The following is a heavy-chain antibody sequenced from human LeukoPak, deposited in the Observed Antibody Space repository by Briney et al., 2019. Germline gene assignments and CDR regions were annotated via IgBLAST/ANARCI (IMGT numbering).Heavy chain of an antibody. V-gene: IGHV1-46*01. D-gene: IGHD6-13*01. J-gene: IGHJ3*02. CDR3: ARDLLGYSSSWPQNMAFDI. Sequence: GASVKVSCKASGYTFTSYYMHWVRQAPGQGLEWMGIINPSGGSTSYAQKFQGRVTMTRDTSTSTVYMELSSLRSEDTAVYYCARDLLGYSSSWPQNMAFDIWGQGTMVTVSS. CDR1: GYTFTSYY. CDR2: INPSGGST.